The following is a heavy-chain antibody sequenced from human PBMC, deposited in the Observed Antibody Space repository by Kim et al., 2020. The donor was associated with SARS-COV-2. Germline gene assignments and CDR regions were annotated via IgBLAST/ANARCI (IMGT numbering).Heavy chain of an antibody. Sequence: GGSLRLSCAASGFTFSNYSMNWVRQAPGKGLEWVSSISSNSSYIYYADSVKGRFTISRDNSKNTLYLQMNSLRAEDTAVYYCATPTQYLDGLLLRNDAF. CDR3: ATPTQYLDGLLLRNDAF. J-gene: IGHJ3*01. CDR1: GFTFSNYS. V-gene: IGHV3-21*01. CDR2: ISSNSSYI. D-gene: IGHD3-9*01.